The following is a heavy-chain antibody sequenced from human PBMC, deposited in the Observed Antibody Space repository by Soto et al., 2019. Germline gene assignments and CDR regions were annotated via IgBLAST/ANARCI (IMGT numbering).Heavy chain of an antibody. V-gene: IGHV4-30-2*01. CDR3: ARVPDR. J-gene: IGHJ5*02. Sequence: QLQLQESGSGLVKPSQTLSLTCAVSGGSLSSGGYSWSWIRQPPGKGLEWIGYSYHSGNTYYNPSLKSRGTLSLNRSKNQGSRKLSSVTAPDTGVYYCARVPDRWGQGTLVTVSS. CDR2: SYHSGNT. D-gene: IGHD2-2*01. CDR1: GGSLSSGGYS.